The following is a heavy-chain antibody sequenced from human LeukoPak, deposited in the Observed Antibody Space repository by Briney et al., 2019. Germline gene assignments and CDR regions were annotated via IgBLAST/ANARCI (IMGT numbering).Heavy chain of an antibody. CDR1: GYSFTSYW. CDR2: IYPGDSDT. CDR3: ATSVAAAAHFDY. D-gene: IGHD6-13*01. J-gene: IGHJ4*02. V-gene: IGHV5-51*01. Sequence: GASLQISCKGSGYSFTSYWIGGVRQMPGKGLEWMGIIYPGDSDTRYSASFQGEVTISADKSSSTAYLQWSSLKASDTAMHYCATSVAAAAHFDYWGQGTLVTVSS.